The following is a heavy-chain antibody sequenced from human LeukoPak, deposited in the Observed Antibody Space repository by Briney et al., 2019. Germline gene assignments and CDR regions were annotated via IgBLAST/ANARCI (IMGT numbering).Heavy chain of an antibody. D-gene: IGHD3-10*01. V-gene: IGHV4-59*01. CDR3: ARAPYGLVNYYPDY. J-gene: IGHJ4*02. Sequence: SETLSLTCTVSGGSISSYYWSWIRQPPGKGLEWIGYIYYSGSTNYNPSLKSRVTISVDTSKNQFSLKLSSVTAADTAVYYCARAPYGLVNYYPDYWGQGTLVTVSS. CDR1: GGSISSYY. CDR2: IYYSGST.